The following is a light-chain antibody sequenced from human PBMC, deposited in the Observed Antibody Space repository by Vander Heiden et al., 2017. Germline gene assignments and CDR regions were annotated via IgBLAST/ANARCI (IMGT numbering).Light chain of an antibody. CDR1: QSVSSY. Sequence: EIVLTQYPATISLSPGETATLSCRASQSVSSYLAGYQQKPGQAPRLLINDSSNRAAGSPARCIGSGSGTDFTLPISSLEPEEFAVDYCQQRSNRGLTFGGGTKVEIK. CDR3: QQRSNRGLT. CDR2: DSS. V-gene: IGKV3-11*01. J-gene: IGKJ4*02.